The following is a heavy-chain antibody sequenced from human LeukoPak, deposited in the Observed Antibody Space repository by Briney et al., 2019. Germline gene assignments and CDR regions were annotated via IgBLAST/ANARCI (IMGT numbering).Heavy chain of an antibody. CDR2: ISPSGGST. D-gene: IGHD4-23*01. CDR3: ARSLGRWTETKALNY. V-gene: IGHV1-46*01. J-gene: IGHJ4*02. Sequence: ASVKVSCKAFGYTFTSNYMHWVRQAPGQGPEWMGVISPSGGSTTYAQKFQGRVTITRNTSISTAYMELSSLRSEDTAVYYCARSLGRWTETKALNYWGQGTLVTVSS. CDR1: GYTFTSNY.